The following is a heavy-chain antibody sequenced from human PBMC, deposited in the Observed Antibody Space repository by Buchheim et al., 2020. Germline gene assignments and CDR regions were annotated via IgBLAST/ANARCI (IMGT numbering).Heavy chain of an antibody. Sequence: QVQLVESGGGVVQPGRSLRLSCAASGFTFSSYGMHWVRQAPGKGLEWVAVISYDGSNNYYADSVKGRFTISRHNSKNTLYLQMNSLRAEDTAVYYCAKGPTVVPAAPDYWGQGTL. CDR3: AKGPTVVPAAPDY. J-gene: IGHJ4*02. V-gene: IGHV3-30*18. CDR1: GFTFSSYG. D-gene: IGHD2-2*01. CDR2: ISYDGSNN.